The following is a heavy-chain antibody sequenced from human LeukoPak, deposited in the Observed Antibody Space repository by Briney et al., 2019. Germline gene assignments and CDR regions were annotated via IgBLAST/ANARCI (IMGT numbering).Heavy chain of an antibody. Sequence: SETLSLTCAVYGGSFSGYYWRWIRQPPGKGLEWIGEINHSGSTNYNLSLKSRVTISVDTSKNQFSLKLSSVTAADTAVYYCARSGTLYGYTPGFDPWGQGTLVTVSS. D-gene: IGHD1-7*01. CDR1: GGSFSGYY. CDR2: INHSGST. V-gene: IGHV4-34*01. J-gene: IGHJ5*02. CDR3: ARSGTLYGYTPGFDP.